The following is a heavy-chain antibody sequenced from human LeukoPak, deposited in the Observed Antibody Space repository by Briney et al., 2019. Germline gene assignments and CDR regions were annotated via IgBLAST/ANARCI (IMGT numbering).Heavy chain of an antibody. V-gene: IGHV3-23*01. Sequence: GGSLRLSCAASGFTFSSYAMSWVRQAPGKGLEWVSAISGSGGSTYYADSVKGRFTISRDNSKNTLYLQMNSLRAEDTAVYYCAKKPATYYDILTGYYKGPWYYGMDVWGQGTTVTVSS. CDR3: AKKPATYYDILTGYYKGPWYYGMDV. CDR1: GFTFSSYA. CDR2: ISGSGGST. J-gene: IGHJ6*02. D-gene: IGHD3-9*01.